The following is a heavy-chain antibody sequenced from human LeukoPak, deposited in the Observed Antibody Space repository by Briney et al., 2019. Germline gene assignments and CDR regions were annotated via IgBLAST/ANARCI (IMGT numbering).Heavy chain of an antibody. D-gene: IGHD6-6*01. J-gene: IGHJ4*02. V-gene: IGHV3-21*01. CDR2: ISSSSSYI. Sequence: GGSLRLSCAASGFTFSSYSMNWVRQAPGKGLEWVSSISSSSSYIYYADSVKGRFTISRDNAKNSLYLQMNSLRAEDTAVNYCARARTAARPYFDYWGQGTLVTVSS. CDR1: GFTFSSYS. CDR3: ARARTAARPYFDY.